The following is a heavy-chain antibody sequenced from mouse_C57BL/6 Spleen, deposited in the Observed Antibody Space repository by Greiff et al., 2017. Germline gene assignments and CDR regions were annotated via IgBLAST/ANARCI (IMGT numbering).Heavy chain of an antibody. CDR2: IYPRSGNT. CDR1: GYTFTSYG. CDR3: ASRNYGSSPYWYFEV. V-gene: IGHV1-81*01. Sequence: QVQLKESGAELARPGASVKLSCKASGYTFTSYGISWVKPRTGQGLEWIGEIYPRSGNTSYNEKFKGKATLTADKSSSTAYMELRSLTSEDSAVYFCASRNYGSSPYWYFEVWGTGTTVTVSS. D-gene: IGHD1-1*01. J-gene: IGHJ1*03.